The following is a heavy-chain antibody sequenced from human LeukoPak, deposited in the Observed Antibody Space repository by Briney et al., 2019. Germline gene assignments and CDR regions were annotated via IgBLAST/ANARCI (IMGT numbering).Heavy chain of an antibody. V-gene: IGHV1-2*02. CDR3: ARGPATSAFDI. CDR2: INPKSGGS. Sequence: ASVKVSCKASGYTFTDYHLHWMRQAPGQELEWMADINPKSGGSYCAQKFQGRVTMTRDTSISTVYMELSRLTSDDTAVYYCARGPATSAFDIWGQGTMVTVSS. J-gene: IGHJ3*02. CDR1: GYTFTDYH.